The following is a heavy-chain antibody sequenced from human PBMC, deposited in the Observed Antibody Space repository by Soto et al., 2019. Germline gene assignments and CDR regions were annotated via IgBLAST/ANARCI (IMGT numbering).Heavy chain of an antibody. CDR2: IIPILGIA. Sequence: QVQLVQSGAEVKKPGSSVKVSCKASGGTFSSYTISWVRQAPGQGLEWMGRIIPILGIANYAQKFQGRVTITADKYTSTAHMELRSLRSDDTAVYYCASYNVDTRRSGYPYYGMDVWGQGTPVPVS. CDR3: ASYNVDTRRSGYPYYGMDV. J-gene: IGHJ6*02. CDR1: GGTFSSYT. V-gene: IGHV1-69*02. D-gene: IGHD5-18*01.